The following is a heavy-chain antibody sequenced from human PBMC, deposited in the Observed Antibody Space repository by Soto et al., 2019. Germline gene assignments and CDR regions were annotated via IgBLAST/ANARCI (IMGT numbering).Heavy chain of an antibody. D-gene: IGHD2-15*01. Sequence: PXGSLRLTFAASGFTFSNYTMSWVRQAPGKGLDWVSAISGGGGSTYYADSVKGRFTISRDNSKNTLYLQMNSLRAEDTAVYYCAKYLGYCSGARCQTTRYFDDWGQGTLVTVSS. CDR2: ISGGGGST. CDR1: GFTFSNYT. V-gene: IGHV3-23*01. J-gene: IGHJ4*02. CDR3: AKYLGYCSGARCQTTRYFDD.